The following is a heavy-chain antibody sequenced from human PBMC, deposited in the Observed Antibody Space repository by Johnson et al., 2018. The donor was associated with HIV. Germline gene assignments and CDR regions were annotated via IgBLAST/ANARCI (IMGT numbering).Heavy chain of an antibody. V-gene: IGHV3-25*05. Sequence: VQLVESGGGLAKPAWSPRLSCAASQFTFSRYYMNCVRQAPGNGLELVGQVNPNGGNTYLIDSGKERFTISRDNSKNTLFLQMNSLRAEDTAVYYCAKDRGATVRPGVAFDIWGQGTMVTVSS. D-gene: IGHD4-17*01. CDR1: QFTFSRYY. CDR3: AKDRGATVRPGVAFDI. CDR2: VNPNGGNT. J-gene: IGHJ3*02.